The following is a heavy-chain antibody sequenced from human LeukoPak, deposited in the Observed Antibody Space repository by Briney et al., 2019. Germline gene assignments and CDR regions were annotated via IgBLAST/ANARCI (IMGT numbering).Heavy chain of an antibody. CDR2: IYHSGST. V-gene: IGHV4-38-2*02. J-gene: IGHJ3*02. Sequence: TPSETLSPTCTVSGYSISSGYYWGWIRQPPGKGREWIGSIYHSGSTYYNPSLKSRVTISVDTSKNQFSLKLSSVTAADTAVYYCARVREDPWNSAPHAFDIWGQGTMVTVSS. CDR3: ARVREDPWNSAPHAFDI. D-gene: IGHD1-1*01. CDR1: GYSISSGYY.